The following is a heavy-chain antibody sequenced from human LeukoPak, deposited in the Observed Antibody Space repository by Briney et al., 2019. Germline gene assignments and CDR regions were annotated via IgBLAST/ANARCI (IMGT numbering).Heavy chain of an antibody. V-gene: IGHV4-34*01. CDR1: GGSFSGYY. CDR2: INHSGST. CDR3: ARRLGLYYGSGRYFDY. D-gene: IGHD3-10*01. Sequence: SETLSLTCAVYGGSFSGYYWSWIRQPPGKGLEWIGEINHSGSTNYYPSLKSRVTISVDTSKNQFSLKLSSVTAADTAVYYCARRLGLYYGSGRYFDYWGQGTLVTVSS. J-gene: IGHJ4*02.